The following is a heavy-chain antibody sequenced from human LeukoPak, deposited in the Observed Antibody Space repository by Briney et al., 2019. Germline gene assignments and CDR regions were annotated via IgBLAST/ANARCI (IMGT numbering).Heavy chain of an antibody. CDR2: IQQDGSEK. CDR3: ARVRKLRTRGVMDPLDY. J-gene: IGHJ4*02. CDR1: GFTFNYYW. D-gene: IGHD3-10*01. Sequence: GGSLRLSCAASGFTFNYYWPTWVRQAPGKGLEWVANIQQDGSEKYYVDSVKGRFIISRDNAKNSLYLQMNSLRAEDTAVYYCARVRKLRTRGVMDPLDYWGPGTLVTVSS. V-gene: IGHV3-7*01.